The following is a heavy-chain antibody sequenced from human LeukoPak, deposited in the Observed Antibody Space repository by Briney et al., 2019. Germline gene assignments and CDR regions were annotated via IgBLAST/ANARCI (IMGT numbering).Heavy chain of an antibody. CDR1: GSTFSSYE. CDR3: ARVITYGGNSDAFDI. J-gene: IGHJ3*02. V-gene: IGHV3-48*03. D-gene: IGHD4-23*01. Sequence: GGSLRLSCAASGSTFSSYEMNWVRQAPGKGLEWVSYISSSGSTIYYADSVKGRFTISRDNAKNSLYLQMNSLRAEDTAVYYCARVITYGGNSDAFDIWGQGTMVTVSS. CDR2: ISSSGSTI.